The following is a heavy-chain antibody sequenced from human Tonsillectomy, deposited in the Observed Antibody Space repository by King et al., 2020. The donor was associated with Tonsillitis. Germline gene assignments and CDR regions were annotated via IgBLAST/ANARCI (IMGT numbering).Heavy chain of an antibody. Sequence: QLQESGPGLVKPSQTLSLTCTVSDGAITTGGYYWTWIRQHPGKGLEWIGYVSSSGRSYYNPSLKSRVSISGEPSKNQFSLNLTSVTAADTAVFYCAGDVCSSRCCYNKLGSWFDPWGQGTLVTVSS. D-gene: IGHD2-2*02. J-gene: IGHJ5*02. CDR2: VSSSGRS. CDR3: AGDVCSSRCCYNKLGSWFDP. V-gene: IGHV4-31*03. CDR1: DGAITTGGYY.